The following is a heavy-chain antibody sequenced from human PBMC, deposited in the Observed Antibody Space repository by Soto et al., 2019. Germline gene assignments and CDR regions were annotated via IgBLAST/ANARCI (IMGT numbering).Heavy chain of an antibody. CDR3: ARVGAAAAPGYFDY. V-gene: IGHV4-59*01. D-gene: IGHD6-13*01. Sequence: SETLSLTCTVSGGSISSYYWSWIRQPPGKGLEWIGNIFDSGSTNYNPSLKSRVTISVDTSKNQFSLRVRSVTAADTAVYYCARVGAAAAPGYFDYWGQGTLVTVSS. J-gene: IGHJ4*02. CDR1: GGSISSYY. CDR2: IFDSGST.